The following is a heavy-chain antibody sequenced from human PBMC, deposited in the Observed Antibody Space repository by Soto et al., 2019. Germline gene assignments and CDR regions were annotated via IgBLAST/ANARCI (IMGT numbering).Heavy chain of an antibody. V-gene: IGHV3-23*01. CDR2: ISGSGGST. J-gene: IGHJ3*02. D-gene: IGHD3-22*01. CDR1: GFTFSSYA. CDR3: AKFPGYYDSSGYFGDDAFDI. Sequence: EVQLLESGGGLVQPGGSLRLSCAASGFTFSSYAMSWVRQAPGKGLEWVSAISGSGGSTYYADSVKGRFTISRDNSKNTLYLQMNSLRAEDTAVSYCAKFPGYYDSSGYFGDDAFDIWGQGTMVTVSS.